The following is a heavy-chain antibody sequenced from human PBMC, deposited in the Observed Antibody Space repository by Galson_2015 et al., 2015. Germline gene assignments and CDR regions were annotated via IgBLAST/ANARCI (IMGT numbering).Heavy chain of an antibody. CDR1: GFTFSSYA. D-gene: IGHD6-13*01. CDR2: ISYDGSNK. CDR3: ARVLYSSSWYRGYFDY. V-gene: IGHV3-30-3*01. Sequence: SLRLSCAASGFTFSSYAMHWVRQAPGKGLEWVAVISYDGSNKYYADSVKGRFTISRDNSKNTLYLQMNSLRAEDTAVYYCARVLYSSSWYRGYFDYWGQGTLVTVSS. J-gene: IGHJ4*02.